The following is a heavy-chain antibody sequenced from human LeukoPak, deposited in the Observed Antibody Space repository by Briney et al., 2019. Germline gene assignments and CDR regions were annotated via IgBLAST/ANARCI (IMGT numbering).Heavy chain of an antibody. CDR1: GGSISSSSYY. CDR3: AREYCSSSCYFDY. J-gene: IGHJ4*02. Sequence: PSETLSLTCTVSGGSISSSSYYWGWIRQPPGKGLEWIGSIYYSGSTYYNPSLKSRLTISVDTSKNQFSLKLSSVTAADTAVYYCAREYCSSSCYFDYWGQGTLVTVSS. D-gene: IGHD2-2*01. V-gene: IGHV4-39*07. CDR2: IYYSGST.